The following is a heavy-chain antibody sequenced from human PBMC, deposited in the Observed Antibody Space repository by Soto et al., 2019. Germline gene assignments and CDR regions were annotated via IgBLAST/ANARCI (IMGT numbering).Heavy chain of an antibody. V-gene: IGHV3-33*01. Sequence: PGGSLRLSCAASGFTFSRYGMHWVRQAPGKGLEWVAVIWYDGSKKYYADYVKGRFTSSRDNSKNTLYLQISIISAEDTAVYYFARDRGDYPTGCFDPWGQGTMGTVSS. J-gene: IGHJ5*02. CDR1: GFTFSRYG. CDR3: ARDRGDYPTGCFDP. D-gene: IGHD4-17*01. CDR2: IWYDGSKK.